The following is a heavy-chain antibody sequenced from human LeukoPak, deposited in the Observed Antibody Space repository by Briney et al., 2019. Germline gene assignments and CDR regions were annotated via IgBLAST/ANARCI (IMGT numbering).Heavy chain of an antibody. CDR3: AKWPAPGYSSGWFFDY. J-gene: IGHJ4*02. CDR1: GFTVSNNY. D-gene: IGHD6-19*01. CDR2: IYSGGST. V-gene: IGHV3-53*01. Sequence: GGSLRLSCAASGFTVSNNYVSWVRQAPGKGLEWASLIYSGGSTYYADSVKGRFTISRDNSKNTLYLQMNSLRAEDTAVYYCAKWPAPGYSSGWFFDYWGQGTLVTVSS.